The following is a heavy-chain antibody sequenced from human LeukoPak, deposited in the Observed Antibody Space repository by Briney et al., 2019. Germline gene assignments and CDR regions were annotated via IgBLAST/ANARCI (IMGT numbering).Heavy chain of an antibody. CDR2: INPSGGST. J-gene: IGHJ6*02. CDR1: GYTFTSYY. CDR3: ARTYYYDSSGYYYVPGSYYYYYGMDV. Sequence: ASVKVSCKASGYTFTSYYMHWVRQAPGQGLEWMGIINPSGGSTSCAQKFQGRVTMTRDTSTSTVYMELSSLRSEDTAVYYCARTYYYDSSGYYYVPGSYYYYYGMDVWGQGTTVTVSS. V-gene: IGHV1-46*01. D-gene: IGHD3-22*01.